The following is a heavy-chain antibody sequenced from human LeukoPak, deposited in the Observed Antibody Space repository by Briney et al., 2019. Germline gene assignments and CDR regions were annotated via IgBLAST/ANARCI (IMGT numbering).Heavy chain of an antibody. CDR3: ARVKGGYSYGYYYYYYMDV. V-gene: IGHV4-59*08. CDR1: GGSISSYY. J-gene: IGHJ6*03. CDR2: IYYSGST. D-gene: IGHD5-18*01. Sequence: SETLSLTCTVSGGSISSYYWRWIRQSPGKGLEWIGYIYYSGSTNYNPSLKSRVTISVDTSKNQFSLKLSSVTAADTAVYYCARVKGGYSYGYYYYYYMDVWGKGTAVTISS.